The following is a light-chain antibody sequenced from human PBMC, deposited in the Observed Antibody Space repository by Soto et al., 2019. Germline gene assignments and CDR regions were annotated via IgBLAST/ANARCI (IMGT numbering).Light chain of an antibody. J-gene: IGKJ1*01. CDR2: QAS. Sequence: DILMTQSPSTLSASIGDRVTITCRASQSISDWLAWFQQKPGMAPKLLISQASYLESGVPSRFSGSGSGTEFTLTIGSLQPDDFATFYCQQYKSYSRTFGQGTKVEIK. CDR1: QSISDW. V-gene: IGKV1-5*03. CDR3: QQYKSYSRT.